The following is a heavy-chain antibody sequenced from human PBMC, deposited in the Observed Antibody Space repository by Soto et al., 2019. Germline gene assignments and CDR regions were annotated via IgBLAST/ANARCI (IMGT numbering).Heavy chain of an antibody. V-gene: IGHV5-51*01. CDR1: GYSFTSYW. CDR3: ARARFLEFYYYYYMDV. CDR2: IYPGDSDT. J-gene: IGHJ6*03. D-gene: IGHD3-3*01. Sequence: GESLKISCKGSGYSFTSYWIGWVRQMPGKGLEWMGIIYPGDSDTRYSPSFQGQVTISADKSISTAYLQWSSLKASDTAMYYCARARFLEFYYYYYMDVWGKGTTVTVSS.